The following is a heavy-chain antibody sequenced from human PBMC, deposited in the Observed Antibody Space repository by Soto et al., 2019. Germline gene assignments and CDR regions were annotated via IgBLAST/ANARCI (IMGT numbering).Heavy chain of an antibody. D-gene: IGHD3-9*01. V-gene: IGHV1-46*01. CDR1: GYTFTSYY. CDR2: IDPSGGST. Sequence: ASVKVSCKASGYTFTSYYMHWVRQAPGQGLEWMGIIDPSGGSTSYAQKFQGRVTMTRDTSTSTVYMELSSLRSEDTAVYYCARVPILTGYFYYYYGMDVWGQGTTVTVSS. J-gene: IGHJ6*02. CDR3: ARVPILTGYFYYYYGMDV.